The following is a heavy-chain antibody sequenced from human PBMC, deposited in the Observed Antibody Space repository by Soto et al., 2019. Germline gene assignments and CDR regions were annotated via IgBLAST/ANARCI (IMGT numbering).Heavy chain of an antibody. Sequence: GGSLRLSCAASGFTFSSCAMGWVRQAPGKGLEWVSGINSDGSSTSYADSVKGRFTISRDNSKNTLYLQMNSLRAEDTAVYYCARERIQLWSIDAFDIWGQGTRVTVSS. D-gene: IGHD5-18*01. V-gene: IGHV3-23*01. CDR1: GFTFSSCA. CDR2: INSDGSST. CDR3: ARERIQLWSIDAFDI. J-gene: IGHJ3*02.